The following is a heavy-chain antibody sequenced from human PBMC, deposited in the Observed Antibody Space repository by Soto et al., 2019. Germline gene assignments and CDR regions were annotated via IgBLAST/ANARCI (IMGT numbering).Heavy chain of an antibody. CDR2: IYSGGST. J-gene: IGHJ6*03. Sequence: GGSLRLSCAASGFTVSSNYMSWVRQAPGKGLEWVSVIYSGGSTYYADSVKGRFTISRDNSKNTLYLQMNSLRAEDTAVYYCARDYDFWSGMPMDVCGEGTTVTVSS. D-gene: IGHD3-3*01. V-gene: IGHV3-66*01. CDR3: ARDYDFWSGMPMDV. CDR1: GFTVSSNY.